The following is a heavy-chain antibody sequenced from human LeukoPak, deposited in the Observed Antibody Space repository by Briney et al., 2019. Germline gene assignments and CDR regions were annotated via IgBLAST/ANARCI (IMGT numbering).Heavy chain of an antibody. J-gene: IGHJ4*02. CDR3: ARDRDGDYPY. CDR2: IKQDGSEK. Sequence: GGSLRLSCAASGFTFSSDVMSWVRQAPGKGLEWVANIKQDGSEKYYVDSVKGRFTISRDNAKNSLYLQMNSLRAEDTAVYYCARDRDGDYPYWGQGTLVTVSS. V-gene: IGHV3-7*01. D-gene: IGHD4-17*01. CDR1: GFTFSSDV.